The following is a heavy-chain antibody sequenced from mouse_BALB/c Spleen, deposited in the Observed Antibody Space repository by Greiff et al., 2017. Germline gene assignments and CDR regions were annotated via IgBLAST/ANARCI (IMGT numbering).Heavy chain of an antibody. D-gene: IGHD2-4*01. CDR2: ISSGSSTI. V-gene: IGHV5-17*02. J-gene: IGHJ2*01. CDR1: GFTFSSFG. CDR3: GRSDYENCFGC. Sequence: EVQGVESGGGLVQPGGSRKLSCAASGFTFSSFGMHWVRQAPEKGLEWVAYISSGSSTIYYADTVKGRFTISIDNPKNTLFLQMTSLRSEDTAMCYCGRSDYENCFGCWGQSTTRTGSS.